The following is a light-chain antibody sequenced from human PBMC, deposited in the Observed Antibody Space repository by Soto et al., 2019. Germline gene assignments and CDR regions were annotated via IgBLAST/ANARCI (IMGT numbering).Light chain of an antibody. CDR2: GAS. V-gene: IGKV3-20*01. CDR3: QQYNNWPPVT. CDR1: QSVTSNY. J-gene: IGKJ5*01. Sequence: EIVLTQSPGSLSLSPGERVTLSCRASQSVTSNYLAWYQQKPGQAPRLLIFGASIRDTGVPDRISGSGSWTDFTLTISSLQSEDFAVYYCQQYNNWPPVTFGQGTRLEIK.